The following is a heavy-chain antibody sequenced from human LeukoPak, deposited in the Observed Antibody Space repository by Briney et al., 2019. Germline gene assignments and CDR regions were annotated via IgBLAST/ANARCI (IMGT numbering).Heavy chain of an antibody. CDR3: ARRPYSGSPNWFDP. V-gene: IGHV5-51*01. Sequence: SGESLKISCEVSGHRFTNHWIGWVRQMPGKGLEWMGIINLGDSDTKYSPSFQGQVTISLDKSISTAYLQWRSLKASDTAIYYCARRPYSGSPNWFDPWGQGTLVTVSS. CDR1: GHRFTNHW. CDR2: INLGDSDT. J-gene: IGHJ5*02. D-gene: IGHD1-26*01.